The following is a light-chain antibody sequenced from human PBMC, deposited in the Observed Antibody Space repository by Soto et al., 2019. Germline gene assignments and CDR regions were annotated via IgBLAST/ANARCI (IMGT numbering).Light chain of an antibody. J-gene: IGLJ3*02. V-gene: IGLV2-14*01. CDR1: SSDIGRYKY. Sequence: QSVLTQPASVSGSPGQSITISCTGTSSDIGRYKYISWYQQHPGEVPKLIIFQVSNRPSGISSRFSGSKSGNTASLTISGLQAEDEADYYCSSYTSTSARVFGGGTQLTVL. CDR3: SSYTSTSARV. CDR2: QVS.